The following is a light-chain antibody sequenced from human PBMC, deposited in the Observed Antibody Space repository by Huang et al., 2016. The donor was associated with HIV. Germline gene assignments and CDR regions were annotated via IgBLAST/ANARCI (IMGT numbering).Light chain of an antibody. CDR3: QQCGSPTWT. CDR2: GAS. J-gene: IGKJ1*01. Sequence: EIVLTQSPGTLSLSPGDRATLSCRASQFVANAYVAWYQHKPGQSPRLLIYGASMRASGIPGRFSGSGFGTDFTLTISRLEPDDFAVYFCQQCGSPTWTFGQGTKVEIK. V-gene: IGKV3-20*01. CDR1: QFVANAY.